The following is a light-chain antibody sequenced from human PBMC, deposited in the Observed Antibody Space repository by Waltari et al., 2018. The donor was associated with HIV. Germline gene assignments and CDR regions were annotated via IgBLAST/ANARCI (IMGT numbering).Light chain of an antibody. CDR3: SSCTSTYV. V-gene: IGLV2-14*01. CDR1: SSDVGGYNY. CDR2: DVS. J-gene: IGLJ1*01. Sequence: QSALTQPASVSGSPGQSITISCTGTSSDVGGYNYVSWYQQHPGKAPRLMIYDVSNRPFGVSNRFSSSKSGNTASVTISGLQAEDEAYYNCSSCTSTYVFGTGTKVTVL.